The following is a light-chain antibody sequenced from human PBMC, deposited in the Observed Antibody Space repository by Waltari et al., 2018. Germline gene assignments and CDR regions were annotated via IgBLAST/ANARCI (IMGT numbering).Light chain of an antibody. V-gene: IGKV1-39*01. CDR3: QQSYSTPLT. CDR1: QSISSY. CDR2: AAS. J-gene: IGKJ4*01. Sequence: CRANQSISSYLNWYQQKPGKAPKLRIYAASSLQSGVPSRFSGSGSGTDFTLTISSLQPEDFATYYCQQSYSTPLTFGGGTKVEIK.